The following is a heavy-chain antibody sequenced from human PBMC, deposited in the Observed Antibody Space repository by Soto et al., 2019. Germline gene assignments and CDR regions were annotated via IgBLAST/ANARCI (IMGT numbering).Heavy chain of an antibody. J-gene: IGHJ6*02. CDR2: IYYSGST. D-gene: IGHD6-13*01. Sequence: SETLSLTCTVSGSSVSSGSYYWSWIRQPPGKGLEWIGYIYYSGSTNYNPSLKSRVTISVDTSKNQFSLKLSSVTAADTAVYYCAVGVQLGGDYYYGMDVWGQGTTVTVSS. CDR3: AVGVQLGGDYYYGMDV. CDR1: GSSVSSGSYY. V-gene: IGHV4-61*01.